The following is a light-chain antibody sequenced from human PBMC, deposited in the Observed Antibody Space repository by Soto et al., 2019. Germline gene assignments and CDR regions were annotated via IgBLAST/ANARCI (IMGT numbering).Light chain of an antibody. CDR2: DAS. CDR1: QNINTL. Sequence: DIEMTQSPSTLSASVGDRVTITCRASQNINTLLAWYQQKQGRAPKLLFYDASRLESGVPSRFSGSGFGTEFTLSISSLQPDDFATYYCQQFHTYYTFGQGTNVHIK. J-gene: IGKJ2*01. CDR3: QQFHTYYT. V-gene: IGKV1-5*01.